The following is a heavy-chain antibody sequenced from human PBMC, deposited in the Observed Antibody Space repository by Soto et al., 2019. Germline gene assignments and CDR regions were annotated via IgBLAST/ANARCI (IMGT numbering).Heavy chain of an antibody. D-gene: IGHD2-2*01. CDR1: GGSISSGGYY. CDR3: ARVDRSTYYYGMDV. V-gene: IGHV4-31*03. CDR2: IYYSGSP. J-gene: IGHJ6*02. Sequence: QVQLQESGPGLVKPSQTLSLTCTVSGGSISSGGYYWSWIRQHPGKGLEWIGYIYYSGSPYYTPSLKSRVTMSVDTSKTQFSLKLSSVPAADTAVYYCARVDRSTYYYGMDVWGQGTTVTVSS.